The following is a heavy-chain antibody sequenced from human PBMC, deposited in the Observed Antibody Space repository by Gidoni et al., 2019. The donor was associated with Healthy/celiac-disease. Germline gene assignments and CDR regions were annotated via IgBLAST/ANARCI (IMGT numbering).Heavy chain of an antibody. CDR3: AKGGMVPGGGTYRGLDV. V-gene: IGHV3-30*18. CDR1: GFTFRSHA. Sequence: QVQLVASGGGAVQPGSSLKLSCVASGFTFRSHAMHWVRQAPGKGLEWIAVVSLDGTERNYADSVKGRFIISRDNFRNTLSLQVDSVRVDDTAVYYCAKGGMVPGGGTYRGLDVWGLGTTVT. CDR2: VSLDGTER. J-gene: IGHJ6*02. D-gene: IGHD2-8*02.